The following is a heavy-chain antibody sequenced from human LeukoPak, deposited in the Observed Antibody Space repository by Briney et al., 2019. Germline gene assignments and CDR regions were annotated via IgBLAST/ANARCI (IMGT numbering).Heavy chain of an antibody. D-gene: IGHD5-12*01. CDR2: IYWNDDK. CDR1: GFSLSTSGVG. Sequence: SGPTLVKPTQTLTLTCTFSGFSLSTSGVGVGWIRQPPGKALEWLALIYWNDDKRYSPSLKSRLTITQDTYKTQVVLTMTNMDPVDTATYYCAHIIWLDAFDIWGQGTMVTVSS. V-gene: IGHV2-5*01. CDR3: AHIIWLDAFDI. J-gene: IGHJ3*02.